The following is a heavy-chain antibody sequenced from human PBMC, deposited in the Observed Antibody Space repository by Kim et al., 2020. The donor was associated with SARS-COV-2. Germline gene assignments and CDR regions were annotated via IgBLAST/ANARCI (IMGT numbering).Heavy chain of an antibody. Sequence: SETLSLTCAVYGGSFSGYYWSWIRQPPGKGLEWIGEINHSGSTNYNPSLKSRVTISVDTSKNQFSLKLSSVTAADTAVYYCARGLVYYYGSGSSKFDYWG. CDR3: ARGLVYYYGSGSSKFDY. D-gene: IGHD3-10*01. CDR2: INHSGST. CDR1: GGSFSGYY. J-gene: IGHJ4*01. V-gene: IGHV4-34*01.